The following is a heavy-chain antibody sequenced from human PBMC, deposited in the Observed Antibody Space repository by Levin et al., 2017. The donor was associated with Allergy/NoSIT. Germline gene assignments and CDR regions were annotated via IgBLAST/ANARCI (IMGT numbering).Heavy chain of an antibody. CDR3: ARVGYSSGDFDY. D-gene: IGHD6-25*01. CDR1: GLIFSDHY. J-gene: IGHJ4*02. V-gene: IGHV3-72*01. Sequence: LSLTCAASGLIFSDHYMDWVRQAPGKGLEWVCRIGTKAANYVTRYAASVKGRFTISRDDSGNSLYLQMNSLKTEDTAMYFCARVGYSSGDFDYWGQGALVTVSS. CDR2: IGTKAANYVT.